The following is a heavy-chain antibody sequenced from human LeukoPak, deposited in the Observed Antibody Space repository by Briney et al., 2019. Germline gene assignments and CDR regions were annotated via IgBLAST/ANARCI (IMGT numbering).Heavy chain of an antibody. J-gene: IGHJ6*02. CDR3: ARGRYCSGGSCSPYYYYYGMDA. V-gene: IGHV4-30-2*01. CDR2: IYHSGST. Sequence: PSETLSLTCAVSGGSISSGGYSWSWIRQPPGKGLEWIGYIYHSGSTYYNPSLKSRVTISVNRSKNQFSLKLSSVTAADTAVYYCARGRYCSGGSCSPYYYYYGMDAWGQGTTVTVSS. D-gene: IGHD2-15*01. CDR1: GGSISSGGYS.